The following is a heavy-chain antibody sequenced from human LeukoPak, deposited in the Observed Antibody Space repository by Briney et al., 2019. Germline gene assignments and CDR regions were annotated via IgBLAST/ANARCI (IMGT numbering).Heavy chain of an antibody. CDR1: GFTFSTYR. D-gene: IGHD3-22*01. V-gene: IGHV3-7*01. J-gene: IGHJ4*02. CDR2: IKQDGSEK. Sequence: GGSLRLSCAASGFTFSTYRMSWVRQAPGKGLEWVANIKQDGSEKHYVDSVKGRFTISRDNAKNSLYLQMSSLRAEDTAVYYCAARGGYYDSSGYYQLTDYWGQGTLVTVSS. CDR3: AARGGYYDSSGYYQLTDY.